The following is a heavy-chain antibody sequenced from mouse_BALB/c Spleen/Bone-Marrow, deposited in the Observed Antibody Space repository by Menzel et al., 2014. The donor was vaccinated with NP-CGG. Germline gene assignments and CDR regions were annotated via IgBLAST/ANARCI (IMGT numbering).Heavy chain of an antibody. CDR3: ARARGVTTATPYYFDY. CDR1: GFSFSSYA. D-gene: IGHD1-2*01. V-gene: IGHV5-6-5*01. J-gene: IGHJ2*01. CDR2: ISGGGNS. Sequence: DVKLVESGGGLVKPGGSLKPSCAASGFSFSSYAVSWVRQTPEKRLEWVASISGGGNSYHSDNMKGRFTISRDNARNILYLQMSSLRSEDTAMYYCARARGVTTATPYYFDYWGQGTALTVSS.